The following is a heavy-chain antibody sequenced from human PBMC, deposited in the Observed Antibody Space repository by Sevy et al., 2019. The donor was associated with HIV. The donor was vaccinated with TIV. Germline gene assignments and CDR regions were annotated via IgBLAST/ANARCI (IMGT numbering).Heavy chain of an antibody. CDR2: ITGSGGTT. V-gene: IGHV3-23*01. CDR1: GFTFSTYA. J-gene: IGHJ4*02. Sequence: GGSLRLSCAASGFTFSTYAMTWVRQAPGKGLEWVSTITGSGGTTYYADSVKGRFTISRDNSRNTLFLQMNSLKADDTAVYYCTKDRGAAVAGTSFDSWGQGTLVTVSS. D-gene: IGHD6-19*01. CDR3: TKDRGAAVAGTSFDS.